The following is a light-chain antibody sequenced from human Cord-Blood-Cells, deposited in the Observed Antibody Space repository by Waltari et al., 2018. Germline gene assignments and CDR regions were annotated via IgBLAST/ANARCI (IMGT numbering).Light chain of an antibody. CDR2: AAS. J-gene: IGKJ5*01. V-gene: IGKV1-39*01. CDR1: QSISSY. CDR3: QQSYSTPPT. Sequence: DIQMTQPPSPLSASVGARVSITCRASQSISSYLNWYQQKPGKAPKLLIYAASSLQSGVPSRFSGSGSGTDFTLTISSLQPEDFATYYCQQSYSTPPTFGQGTRLEIK.